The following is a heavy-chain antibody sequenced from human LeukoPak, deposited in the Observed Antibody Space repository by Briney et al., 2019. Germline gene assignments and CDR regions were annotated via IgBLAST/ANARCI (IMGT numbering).Heavy chain of an antibody. Sequence: PSETLSLTCTVSGGSISSYYWSWIRQPAGKGLEWIGRIYTSGSTNYNPSLKSRVTMSVDTSKNQFSLKLSSVTAADTAVYYCARDLTMIVVVNHYYYGMDVWGQGTTVTVSS. CDR2: IYTSGST. J-gene: IGHJ6*02. V-gene: IGHV4-4*07. CDR3: ARDLTMIVVVNHYYYGMDV. D-gene: IGHD3-22*01. CDR1: GGSISSYY.